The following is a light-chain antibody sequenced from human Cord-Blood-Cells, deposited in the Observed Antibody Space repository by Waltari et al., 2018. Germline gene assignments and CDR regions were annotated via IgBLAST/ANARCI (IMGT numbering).Light chain of an antibody. V-gene: IGLV2-11*01. J-gene: IGLJ1*01. CDR3: CSYAGSYV. CDR2: EVS. CDR1: SSDVGGYNY. Sequence: QSALTPPRSVSGSPGQSVTISCPGTSSDVGGYNYFSWYQQHPRKAPKLMIYEVSKRPSGVPDRSSGSKSGNTASLTISGLQAEDEADYYCCSYAGSYVFGTGTKVTVL.